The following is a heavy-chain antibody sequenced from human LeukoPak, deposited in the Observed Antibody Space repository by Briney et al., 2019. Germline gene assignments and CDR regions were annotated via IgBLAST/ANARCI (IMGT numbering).Heavy chain of an antibody. CDR2: ISSSSSYI. D-gene: IGHD3-10*01. CDR1: GFTFDDYG. Sequence: GGSLRLSCAASGFTFDDYGMSWVRQAPGKGLEWVSSISSSSSYIYYADSVKGRFTISRDNAKNSLYLQMNSLRAEDTAVYYCTPLLQVDYWGQGTLVTVSS. V-gene: IGHV3-21*01. J-gene: IGHJ4*02. CDR3: TPLLQVDY.